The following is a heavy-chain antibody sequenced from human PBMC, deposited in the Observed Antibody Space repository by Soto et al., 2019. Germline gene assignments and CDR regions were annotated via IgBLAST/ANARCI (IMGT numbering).Heavy chain of an antibody. CDR1: GGSISSYY. CDR2: IYYSGST. D-gene: IGHD3-9*01. CDR3: ARQGAPPYYDILTGSQDAFDI. Sequence: SETLSLTCTVSGGSISSYYWSWIRQPPGKGLEWIGYIYYSGSTNYNPSLKSRVTISVDTSKNQFSLKLSSVTAADTAVYYCARQGAPPYYDILTGSQDAFDIWGQGTMVTVSS. J-gene: IGHJ3*02. V-gene: IGHV4-59*08.